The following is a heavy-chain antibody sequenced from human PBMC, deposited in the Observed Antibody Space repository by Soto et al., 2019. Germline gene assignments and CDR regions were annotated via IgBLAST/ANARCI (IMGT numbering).Heavy chain of an antibody. CDR2: IYYSGST. Sequence: PSMTLSLTCTVSDASISSYYWSWIRQPPGKGLEWIGYIYYSGSTNYNPSLKSRVTISVDTSKNQFSLKLSSVTAADTAVYYCARVWGGAFDIWGQGTMVT. J-gene: IGHJ3*02. D-gene: IGHD3-10*01. CDR3: ARVWGGAFDI. CDR1: DASISSYY. V-gene: IGHV4-59*01.